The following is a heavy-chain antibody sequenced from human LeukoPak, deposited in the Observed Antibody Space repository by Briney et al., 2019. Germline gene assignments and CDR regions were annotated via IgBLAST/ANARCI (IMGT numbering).Heavy chain of an antibody. CDR2: IYTSGST. Sequence: PSETLSLTCTVSGGSISSYYWSWIRQPPGKGLEWIGYIYTSGSTNYNPSLKSRVTISVDTSENQFSLKLSSVTAADTAVYYCATSTSTRSYMFDYWGQGTLVTVSS. CDR3: ATSTSTRSYMFDY. D-gene: IGHD2-2*01. CDR1: GGSISSYY. J-gene: IGHJ4*02. V-gene: IGHV4-4*09.